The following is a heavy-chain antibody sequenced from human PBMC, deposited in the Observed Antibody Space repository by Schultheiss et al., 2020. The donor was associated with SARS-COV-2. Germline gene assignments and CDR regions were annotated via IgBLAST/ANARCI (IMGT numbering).Heavy chain of an antibody. CDR2: IYYSGST. CDR1: GESIRGFY. V-gene: IGHV4-59*12. J-gene: IGHJ4*02. CDR3: ARDAAAGNFY. D-gene: IGHD6-13*01. Sequence: SETLSLTCTVSGESIRGFYWSWIRQPPGKGLEWIGYIYYSGSTYYNPSLKSRVTISVDTSKNQFSLKLSSVTAADTAVYYCARDAAAGNFYWGQGTLVTVSS.